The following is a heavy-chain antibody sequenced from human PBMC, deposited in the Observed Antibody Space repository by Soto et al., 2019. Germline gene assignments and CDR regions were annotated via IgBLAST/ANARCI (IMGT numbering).Heavy chain of an antibody. J-gene: IGHJ6*02. CDR2: IKQDGSEK. CDR3: XXXXXXXXXXXXXMDV. V-gene: IGHV3-7*01. CDR1: GFTFSDYW. Sequence: EVQLVESGGGLVQPGGSLRLSCAASGFTFSDYWMSXXXXXXXXXXXXXANIKQDGSEKYYVDSVKGRFTISRDNAKXXXXXXXXXXXXXXXXXXXXXXXXXXXXXXXXXMDVWGQGTTVTVSS.